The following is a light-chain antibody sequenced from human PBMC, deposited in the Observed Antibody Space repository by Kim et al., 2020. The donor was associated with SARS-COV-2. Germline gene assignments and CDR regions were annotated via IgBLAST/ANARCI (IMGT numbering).Light chain of an antibody. CDR3: QQYNDWPPGDT. CDR2: DGS. V-gene: IGKV3D-15*01. CDR1: QSVISN. J-gene: IGKJ2*01. Sequence: SPGESATPACRASQSVISNLAWYQQRPGRAPRLLIYDGSTRATGIPARFSGSGSGTEFTLTISSLQSEDFAVYFCQQYNDWPPGDTFGQGTKLEI.